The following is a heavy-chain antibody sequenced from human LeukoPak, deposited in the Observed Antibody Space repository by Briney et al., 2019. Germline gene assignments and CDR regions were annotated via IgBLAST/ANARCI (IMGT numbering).Heavy chain of an antibody. D-gene: IGHD3-22*01. V-gene: IGHV3-20*04. CDR3: AKDTHDSSGYYSGTGDGMDV. CDR2: INWSGDYK. Sequence: GGSLRLSCAASGFIFDDYGMSWVRQAPGKGLEWVSGINWSGDYKGYADSVRGRFTISRDNAEKSLYLQMNSLRAEDTAVYYCAKDTHDSSGYYSGTGDGMDVWGQGTTVTVSS. J-gene: IGHJ6*02. CDR1: GFIFDDYG.